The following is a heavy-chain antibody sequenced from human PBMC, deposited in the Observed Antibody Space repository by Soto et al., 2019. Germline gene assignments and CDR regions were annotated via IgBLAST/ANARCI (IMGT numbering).Heavy chain of an antibody. CDR3: ASRVLQYVDLRYFDL. J-gene: IGHJ2*01. D-gene: IGHD2-2*01. CDR1: GFTFSSYS. CDR2: ISSSSSYI. V-gene: IGHV3-21*01. Sequence: EVQLVESGGGLVKPGGSLRLSCAASGFTFSSYSMNWVRQAPGKGLEWVSSISSSSSYIYYADSVKGRFTISRDNAKNSLYLQMNSLRAEDTAVYYCASRVLQYVDLRYFDLWGRGTLVTVSS.